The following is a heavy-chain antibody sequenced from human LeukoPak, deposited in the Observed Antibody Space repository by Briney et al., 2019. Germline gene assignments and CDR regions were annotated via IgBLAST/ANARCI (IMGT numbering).Heavy chain of an antibody. CDR2: ISSSSSYI. J-gene: IGHJ6*03. D-gene: IGHD1-7*01. V-gene: IGHV3-21*04. CDR1: GFTFSSYS. CDR3: ARAGGNYEYYYYYMDV. Sequence: GGSLRLSCAASGFTFSSYSMNWVRQAPGKGLEWVSSISSSSSYIFYADSVKGRFTISRDNAKNSLFLQMNSLRAEDTAVYYCARAGGNYEYYYYYMDVWGKGTTVTVSS.